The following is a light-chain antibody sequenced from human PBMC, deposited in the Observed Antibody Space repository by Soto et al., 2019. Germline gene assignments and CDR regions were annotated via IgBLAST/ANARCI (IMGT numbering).Light chain of an antibody. Sequence: EIVMTQSPATLSVSPGERATLSCRASQSVSSNLAWYQRKPGQAPRLLMYGVSTRATGIPARFSGSGSGTEFTLTISSLQSEDFAVYYCQQYNNWPRTFGQGTKVDIK. V-gene: IGKV3-15*01. CDR1: QSVSSN. J-gene: IGKJ1*01. CDR2: GVS. CDR3: QQYNNWPRT.